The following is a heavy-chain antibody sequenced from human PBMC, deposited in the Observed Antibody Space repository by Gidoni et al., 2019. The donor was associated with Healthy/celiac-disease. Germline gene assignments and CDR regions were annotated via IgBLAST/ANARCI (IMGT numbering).Heavy chain of an antibody. V-gene: IGHV3-21*01. D-gene: IGHD6-19*01. CDR2: ISSSSSYI. J-gene: IGHJ4*02. CDR1: GFTCSSYS. Sequence: EVQQVESGGGLVKPGGSLRLSCAASGFTCSSYSMNWVRQAPGKGLEWVSSISSSSSYIYYADSVKGRFTISRDNAKNSLYLQMNSLRAEDTAVYYCARGGYSSGESSSYWGQGTLVTVSA. CDR3: ARGGYSSGESSSY.